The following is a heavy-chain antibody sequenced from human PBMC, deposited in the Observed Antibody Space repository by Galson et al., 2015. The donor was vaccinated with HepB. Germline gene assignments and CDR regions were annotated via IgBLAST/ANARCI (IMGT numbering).Heavy chain of an antibody. J-gene: IGHJ6*03. CDR3: ARDPNDFWSGYSNYYYYYMDV. CDR1: GGTFSSYA. Sequence: SVKVSCKASGGTFSSYAISWVRQAPGQGLEWMGGIIPIFGTANYAQKFQGRVTITADESTSTAYMELSSLRSDDTAVYYCARDPNDFWSGYSNYYYYYMDVWGKGTTVTVSS. D-gene: IGHD3-3*01. V-gene: IGHV1-69*13. CDR2: IIPIFGTA.